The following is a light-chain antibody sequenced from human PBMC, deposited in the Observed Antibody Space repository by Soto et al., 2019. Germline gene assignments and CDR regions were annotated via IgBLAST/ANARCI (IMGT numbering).Light chain of an antibody. CDR1: QIVSSNY. V-gene: IGKV3-11*01. Sequence: EVVLTQSPASLSLSPGERATLSCGASQIVSSNYLAWYQQKPGLAPRLLIYDASNRATGIPARFSGSGSGTDFTLTISSLEPEDFAVYYCQQRSNWPPYTFGQGTKLEIK. CDR2: DAS. J-gene: IGKJ2*01. CDR3: QQRSNWPPYT.